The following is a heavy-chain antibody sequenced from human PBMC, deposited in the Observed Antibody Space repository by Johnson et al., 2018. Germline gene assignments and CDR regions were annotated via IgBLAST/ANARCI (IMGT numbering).Heavy chain of an antibody. CDR2: IYFRGNT. V-gene: IGHV4-61*02. Sequence: QVQLQESGPGLVKPTQTLSLTCTVSGGSIHTGTSLWSWIRQPAGKGLEWIGRIYFRGNTDYNSSLKSRVTISIDTSKKQFSLNLRSVTAADTAMYYCARRTAHTYGIGSFDIGGQGTMVTVSS. CDR3: ARRTAHTYGIGSFDI. CDR1: GGSIHTGTSL. J-gene: IGHJ3*02. D-gene: IGHD4-17*01.